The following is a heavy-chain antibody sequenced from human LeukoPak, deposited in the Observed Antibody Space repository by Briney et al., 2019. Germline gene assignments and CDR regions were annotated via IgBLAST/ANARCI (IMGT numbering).Heavy chain of an antibody. Sequence: GSLRLSCAASGFTLSSYWMTWIRQPPGKGLEWIGSIYYSGTTYYNPSLKSRVTISIDTSKSQFSLKLTSVTAADTAVYYCARDIPTGYHDYWGQGTLVTVSS. J-gene: IGHJ4*02. D-gene: IGHD3-9*01. CDR3: ARDIPTGYHDY. V-gene: IGHV4-39*07. CDR1: GFTLSSYW. CDR2: IYYSGTT.